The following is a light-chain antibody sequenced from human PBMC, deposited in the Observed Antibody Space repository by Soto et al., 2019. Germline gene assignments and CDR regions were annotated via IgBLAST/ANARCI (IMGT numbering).Light chain of an antibody. V-gene: IGKV3-11*01. CDR2: DAS. CDR1: QSVRGY. CDR3: QQRNSWPWT. Sequence: EIVLTQSPATLSLSPGERATLSCRASQSVRGYLAWYQQKPGQAPRLLIYDASSRATGIPGRFSGSGYGTDFTLTIRSLAPEDFEVYYCQQRNSWPWTFGQGTKVEIK. J-gene: IGKJ1*01.